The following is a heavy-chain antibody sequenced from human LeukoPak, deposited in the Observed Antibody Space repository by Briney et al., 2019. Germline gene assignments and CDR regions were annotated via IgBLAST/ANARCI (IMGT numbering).Heavy chain of an antibody. V-gene: IGHV3-15*01. D-gene: IGHD3-9*01. J-gene: IGHJ4*02. CDR1: GFTFSNAW. CDR3: TTDIDILTGYPIDY. CDR2: IKSKTDGGTT. Sequence: PGGSLRLSCAASGFTFSNAWMGWVRQAPGKGLEWVGRIKSKTDGGTTDYAAPVKGRFTISRDDSKNTLYLQMNSLKTEDTAVYYCTTDIDILTGYPIDYWGQGTLVTVSS.